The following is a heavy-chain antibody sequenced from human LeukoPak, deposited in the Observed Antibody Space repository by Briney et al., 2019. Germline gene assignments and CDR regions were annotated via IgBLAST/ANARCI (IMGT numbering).Heavy chain of an antibody. J-gene: IGHJ4*02. CDR1: GLTFNNYA. D-gene: IGHD1-26*01. V-gene: IGHV3-7*01. CDR2: IKQDGSEK. Sequence: GGSLRLSCAASGLTFNNYAMHWVRQAPGKGLEWVANIKQDGSEKYYVDSVKGRFTISRDNAKNSLYLQMNSLRAEDTAVYYCARLGIVGAPFDYWGQGTLVTVSS. CDR3: ARLGIVGAPFDY.